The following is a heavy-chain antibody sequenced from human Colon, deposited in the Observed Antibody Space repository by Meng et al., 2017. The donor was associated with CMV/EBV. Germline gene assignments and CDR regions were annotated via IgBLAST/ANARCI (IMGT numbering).Heavy chain of an antibody. V-gene: IGHV1-2*02. CDR3: ARELTMIVGEGNRLDH. CDR1: VYTFTGYY. CDR2: INPNSGGT. J-gene: IGHJ5*02. D-gene: IGHD3-22*01. Sequence: SVKVSCKASVYTFTGYYMHWVRQAPGQGLEWMGWINPNSGGTNYAQKFQGRVTMTRDTTIRTDYMELSRLRANDTAVYYWARELTMIVGEGNRLDHWGQGTMVTVSS.